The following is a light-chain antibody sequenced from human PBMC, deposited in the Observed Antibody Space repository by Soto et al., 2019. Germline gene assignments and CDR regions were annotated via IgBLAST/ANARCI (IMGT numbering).Light chain of an antibody. CDR1: QTLTSSY. Sequence: EIVLTQSPGTLSLSPGERATLSCRASQTLTSSYLAWYQQKPGQPPRLLIYGASSRATGIPDRFSGGGSGTDFTRTVSILEPEDFAVYYCEQYGSSPPTFGLGTKVHIK. J-gene: IGKJ1*01. CDR3: EQYGSSPPT. CDR2: GAS. V-gene: IGKV3-20*01.